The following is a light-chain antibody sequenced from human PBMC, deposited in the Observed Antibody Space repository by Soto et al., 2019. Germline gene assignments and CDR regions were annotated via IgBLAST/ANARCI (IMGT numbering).Light chain of an antibody. V-gene: IGKV3-20*01. Sequence: EIVLTQSPGTLSLSPGERATLSCRASQSVSSSYLAWYQQKPGQAPRLLIYGASSRATGIPDRFSGSGSGTDFTLTISRLEPEDFAVYYCQQYGSSPRTFCHGTNVDIK. CDR1: QSVSSSY. J-gene: IGKJ1*01. CDR2: GAS. CDR3: QQYGSSPRT.